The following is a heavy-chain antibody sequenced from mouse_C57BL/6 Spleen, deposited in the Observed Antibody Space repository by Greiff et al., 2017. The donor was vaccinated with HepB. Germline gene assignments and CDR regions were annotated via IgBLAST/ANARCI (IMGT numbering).Heavy chain of an antibody. V-gene: IGHV1-66*01. J-gene: IGHJ3*01. CDR1: GYSFTSYY. Sequence: VMLVESGPELVKPGASVKISCKASGYSFTSYYIHWVKQRPGQGLEWIGWIYPGSGNTKYNEKFKGKATLTADTSSSTAYMQLSSLTSEDSAVYYCARGDDGYYWFAYWGQGTLVTVSA. CDR2: IYPGSGNT. CDR3: ARGDDGYYWFAY. D-gene: IGHD2-3*01.